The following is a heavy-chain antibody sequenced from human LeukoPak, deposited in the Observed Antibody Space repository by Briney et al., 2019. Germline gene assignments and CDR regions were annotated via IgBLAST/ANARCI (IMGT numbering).Heavy chain of an antibody. Sequence: GGCLRLSCAASGFTFSNYAMSWVRQAPGKGLEWVSGIRSSGVDTYHAESVKGRFTISRDNSKNTLYLQMNSLKAEDTAVYYCAKEIAALGTPLLDYWGQGTLVTVSS. J-gene: IGHJ4*02. CDR3: AKEIAALGTPLLDY. CDR1: GFTFSNYA. D-gene: IGHD6-13*01. CDR2: IRSSGVDT. V-gene: IGHV3-23*01.